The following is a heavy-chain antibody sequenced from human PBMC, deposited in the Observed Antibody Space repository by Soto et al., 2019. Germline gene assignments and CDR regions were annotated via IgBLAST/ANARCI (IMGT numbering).Heavy chain of an antibody. CDR2: IYYSGST. CDR3: ARPTKPDYGIDY. CDR1: GGSISSSSYY. J-gene: IGHJ4*02. D-gene: IGHD4-17*01. V-gene: IGHV4-39*01. Sequence: QLQLQESGPGLVKPSETLSLTCTVSGGSISSSSYYWGWIRQPPGKGLEWIGSIYYSGSTYYNPSLKSRATISVDTSKNQFSLKLSSVTAADTAVYYCARPTKPDYGIDYWGQGTLVTVSS.